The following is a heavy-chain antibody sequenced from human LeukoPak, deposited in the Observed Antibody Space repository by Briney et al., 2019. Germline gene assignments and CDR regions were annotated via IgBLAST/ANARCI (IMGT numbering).Heavy chain of an antibody. V-gene: IGHV3-7*01. CDR3: ARDRSISGVVTIDF. CDR1: GFTFSKSW. Sequence: PGGSLRLSCAASGFTFSKSWMTWVRQAPGKGLEWVANIKPDGSETYHVDSVMGRFTISRDNAKNSVYLQMNSLRAEDTAVYYCARDRSISGVVTIDFWGQGTLVTVSS. CDR2: IKPDGSET. D-gene: IGHD3-3*01. J-gene: IGHJ4*02.